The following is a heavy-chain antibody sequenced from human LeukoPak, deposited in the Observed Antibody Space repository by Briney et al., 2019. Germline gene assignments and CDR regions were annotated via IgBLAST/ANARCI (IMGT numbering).Heavy chain of an antibody. Sequence: GGSLRLSCAASGFTFDDYAMHWVRHAPGKGLEWVSGISWNSGSIGYADSVKGRFTISRDNAKNSLYLQMNSLRAEDMALYYCAKDLYSSSWYYFDYWGQGTPVTVSS. CDR2: ISWNSGSI. D-gene: IGHD6-13*01. J-gene: IGHJ4*02. CDR3: AKDLYSSSWYYFDY. CDR1: GFTFDDYA. V-gene: IGHV3-9*03.